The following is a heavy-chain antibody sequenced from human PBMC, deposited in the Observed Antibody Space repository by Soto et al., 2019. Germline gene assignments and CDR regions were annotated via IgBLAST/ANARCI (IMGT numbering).Heavy chain of an antibody. Sequence: SETLSLTCTVSGGSIISYYWSWIRQPPGKGLEWIGYIYYSGSTNYNPSLKSRVTISVDTSKNQFSLKLSSATAADTAVYYCARDSAEGWFGESRVFDYWGQGTLVTVSS. D-gene: IGHD3-10*01. J-gene: IGHJ4*02. CDR2: IYYSGST. CDR1: GGSIISYY. CDR3: ARDSAEGWFGESRVFDY. V-gene: IGHV4-59*01.